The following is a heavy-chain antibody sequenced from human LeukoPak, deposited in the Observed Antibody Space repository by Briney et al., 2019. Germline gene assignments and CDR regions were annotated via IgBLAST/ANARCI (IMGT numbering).Heavy chain of an antibody. CDR1: GFTFSSYS. CDR2: ISSSSSYI. D-gene: IGHD2-21*02. J-gene: IGHJ4*02. CDR3: ARVNGGYYCGGDCYSPGSNDY. Sequence: KPGGSLRLSCAASGFTFSSYSMNWVRQAPGKGLEWVSSISSSSSYIYYADSVKGRFTISRDNAKNSLYLQMNSLRAEDTAVYYCARVNGGYYCGGDCYSPGSNDYWGQGTLVTVSS. V-gene: IGHV3-21*01.